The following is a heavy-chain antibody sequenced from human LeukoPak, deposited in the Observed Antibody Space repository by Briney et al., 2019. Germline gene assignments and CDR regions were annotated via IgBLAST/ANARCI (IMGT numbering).Heavy chain of an antibody. D-gene: IGHD3-3*01. CDR1: GFTFNTFW. CDR3: ARDFLLFGVVVPNDF. J-gene: IGHJ4*02. Sequence: GGSLRLSCAASGFTFNTFWMSWVGQAPGKGLEWVANINQEGSEQYYVDSVKGRFTISRDNAKNTLSLQMHSLRVEDTAIYYCARDFLLFGVVVPNDFWGQGTMVAVSS. V-gene: IGHV3-7*01. CDR2: INQEGSEQ.